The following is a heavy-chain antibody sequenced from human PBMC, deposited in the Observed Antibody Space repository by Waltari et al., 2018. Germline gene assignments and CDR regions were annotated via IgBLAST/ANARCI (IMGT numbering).Heavy chain of an antibody. D-gene: IGHD4-17*01. V-gene: IGHV1-69*01. CDR2: IVPIFGTA. Sequence: QVQLVQSGAEVKKPGSSVKVSCKASGGTFSSYAISWVRQALGQGLEWMGGIVPIFGTANYAQRFQGRVRITADESTSTAYRELSSLRSEDTAVYYCAREFERATVTGGGVCWGQGTLVTVSS. CDR1: GGTFSSYA. CDR3: AREFERATVTGGGVC. J-gene: IGHJ4*02.